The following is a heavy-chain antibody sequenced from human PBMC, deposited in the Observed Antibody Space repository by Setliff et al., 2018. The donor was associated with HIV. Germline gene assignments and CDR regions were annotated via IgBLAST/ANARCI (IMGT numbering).Heavy chain of an antibody. CDR3: AKDPPGFSHFLDY. J-gene: IGHJ4*02. CDR1: GFTFSSYG. Sequence: PGGSLRLSCAVSGFTFSSYGLSWVRQAPGKGLEWISAIGSGGDTYYADSVKGRFTISRDQSRSTLYLQMNSLRADDTAVYFCAKDPPGFSHFLDYWGQGTLVTVSS. V-gene: IGHV3-23*01. CDR2: IGSGGDT.